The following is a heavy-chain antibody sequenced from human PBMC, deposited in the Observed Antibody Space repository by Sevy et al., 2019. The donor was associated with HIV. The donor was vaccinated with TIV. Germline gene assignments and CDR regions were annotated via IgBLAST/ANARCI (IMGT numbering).Heavy chain of an antibody. D-gene: IGHD3-10*01. CDR3: ARDSIPMAQAVIITPYYYGMDV. V-gene: IGHV1-18*01. J-gene: IGHJ6*02. CDR2: VSAYTGNT. Sequence: ASVKVSCEASGYTFSNYGISWVRQAPGQGLEWMGWVSAYTGNTNDPQKFQGRVTMTTDTSTRTAYMELRSLRSDDTAVYYCARDSIPMAQAVIITPYYYGMDVWGQGTTVTVSS. CDR1: GYTFSNYG.